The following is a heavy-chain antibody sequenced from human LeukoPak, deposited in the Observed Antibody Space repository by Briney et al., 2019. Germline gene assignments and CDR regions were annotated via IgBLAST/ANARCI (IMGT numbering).Heavy chain of an antibody. CDR1: GGSISSYY. CDR3: ARRGYSSSSDY. V-gene: IGHV4-59*12. Sequence: SETLSLTCTVSGGSISSYYWSWIRQPPGKGLEWIGYIYYSGSTNYTPSLKSRVTISVDTSKNQFSLKLSSVTAADTAVYYCARRGYSSSSDYWGQGTLVTVSS. CDR2: IYYSGST. J-gene: IGHJ4*02. D-gene: IGHD6-6*01.